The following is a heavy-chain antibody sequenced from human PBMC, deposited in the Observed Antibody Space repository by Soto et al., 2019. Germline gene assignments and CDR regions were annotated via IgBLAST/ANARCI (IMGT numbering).Heavy chain of an antibody. CDR1: GFTFSSYG. Sequence: QVQLVESGGGVVQPGRSLRLSCAASGFTFSSYGMHWVRQAPGKGLEWVAVIWYDGSNKYYADSVKGRFTISRDNSTNTLYLQMNSLRAEDTAVYYCARGGPYYDFWSGYAFYYGMDVWGQGTTVTVSS. CDR3: ARGGPYYDFWSGYAFYYGMDV. V-gene: IGHV3-33*01. D-gene: IGHD3-3*01. CDR2: IWYDGSNK. J-gene: IGHJ6*02.